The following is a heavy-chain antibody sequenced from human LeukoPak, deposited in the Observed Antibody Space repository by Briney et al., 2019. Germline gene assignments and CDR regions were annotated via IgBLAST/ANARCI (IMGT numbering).Heavy chain of an antibody. CDR1: GFSLNTPGVG. CDR2: VYWDDDK. D-gene: IGHD3-9*01. Sequence: SGPTLVNPRQTLTLTCAFSGFSLNTPGVGVGWIRQPPGKALEWLAIVYWDDDKRYSPSLTSKLTLMKDTPKNQVVLTMTDMDPVDTATYYCAHRQTALGRNFDWPTPFDYWGQGALVTVSS. CDR3: AHRQTALGRNFDWPTPFDY. V-gene: IGHV2-5*02. J-gene: IGHJ4*02.